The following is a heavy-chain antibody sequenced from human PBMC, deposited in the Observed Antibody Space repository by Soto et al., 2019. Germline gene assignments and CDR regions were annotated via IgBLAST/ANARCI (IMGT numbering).Heavy chain of an antibody. CDR1: GYTFTSYG. V-gene: IGHV1-18*04. CDR3: ARVSVSRTSSAKFDP. Sequence: GVSVQVSCKASGYTFTSYGISWVRPAPGQGLEWMGWISAYNGNTNYAQKLQGRVTMTTDTSTSTAYMELRSLRSDDTAVYYCARVSVSRTSSAKFDPWGQGTLVTVSS. CDR2: ISAYNGNT. J-gene: IGHJ5*02. D-gene: IGHD2-2*01.